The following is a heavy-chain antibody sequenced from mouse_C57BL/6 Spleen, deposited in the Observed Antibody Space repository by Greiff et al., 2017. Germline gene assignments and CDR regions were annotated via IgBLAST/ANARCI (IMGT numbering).Heavy chain of an antibody. V-gene: IGHV1-62-2*01. CDR3: ARHEIYDGGYYAMDY. D-gene: IGHD2-3*01. CDR2: FYPGSGSI. J-gene: IGHJ4*01. CDR1: GYTFTEYT. Sequence: QVHVKQSGAELVKPGASVKLSCKASGYTFTEYTIHWVKQRSGQGLEWIGWFYPGSGSIKYNEKFKDKATLTADKSSSTVYMELSRLTSEDSAVYFCARHEIYDGGYYAMDYWGQGTSVTVSS.